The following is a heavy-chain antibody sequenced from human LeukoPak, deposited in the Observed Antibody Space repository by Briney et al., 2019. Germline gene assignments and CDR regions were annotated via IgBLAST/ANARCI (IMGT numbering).Heavy chain of an antibody. V-gene: IGHV4-34*01. J-gene: IGHJ4*02. D-gene: IGHD1-26*01. CDR3: ARHISGNYGGYFDY. Sequence: SETLSLTCAVYGGSFSGYYWSWIRQPPGKGLEWIGEINHSGSTNYNPSLKSRVTISVDTSKNQFSLKLASVTAPDTAVYYCARHISGNYGGYFDYWGQGTLVAVSS. CDR2: INHSGST. CDR1: GGSFSGYY.